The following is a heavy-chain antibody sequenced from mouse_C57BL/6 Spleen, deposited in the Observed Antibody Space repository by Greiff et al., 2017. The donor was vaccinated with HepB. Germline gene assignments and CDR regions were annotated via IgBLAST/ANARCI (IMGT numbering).Heavy chain of an antibody. D-gene: IGHD1-1*01. CDR3: ARGEGLLLSFDY. J-gene: IGHJ2*01. CDR2: ISYDGSN. V-gene: IGHV3-6*01. Sequence: DVKLQESGPGLVKPSQSLSLTCSVTGYSITSGYYWNWIRQFPGNKLEWMGYISYDGSNNYNPSLKNRISITRDTSKNQFFLKLNSVTTEDTATYYCARGEGLLLSFDYWGQGTTLTVSS. CDR1: GYSITSGYY.